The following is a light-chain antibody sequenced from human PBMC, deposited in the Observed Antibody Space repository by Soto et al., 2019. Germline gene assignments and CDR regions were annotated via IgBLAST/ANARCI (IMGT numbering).Light chain of an antibody. J-gene: IGLJ2*01. CDR2: VGTGGIVG. V-gene: IGLV9-49*01. CDR3: GADHVSASNSVV. Sequence: QPVLTQPPSASASLGASVTLTCTLSSAYSHYKVDWYQQRPGKGPRFVMRVGTGGIVGSKGDGIPDRFSVLGSGLNRYLTIKNIQEEDESDYYCGADHVSASNSVVFGGGTKLTVL. CDR1: SAYSHYK.